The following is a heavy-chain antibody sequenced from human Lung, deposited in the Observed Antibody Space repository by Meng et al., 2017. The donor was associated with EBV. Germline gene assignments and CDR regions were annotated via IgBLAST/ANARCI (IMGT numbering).Heavy chain of an antibody. D-gene: IGHD1-26*01. Sequence: EVQLVESGGGLVQPGGSRRLSCAASGFTFSTHWMHWVRQAPGKGLVWVSRINSDGSSTEYTASVKGRFTIFRDNAKNTVSLQMNSLRVEDTALYYCAKDCFGARDYWGQGTLVTVSS. V-gene: IGHV3-74*03. CDR3: AKDCFGARDY. CDR2: INSDGSST. CDR1: GFTFSTHW. J-gene: IGHJ4*02.